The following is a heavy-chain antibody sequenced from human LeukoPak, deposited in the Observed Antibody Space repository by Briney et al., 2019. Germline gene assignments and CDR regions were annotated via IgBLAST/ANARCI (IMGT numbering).Heavy chain of an antibody. CDR2: ISSSGSTI. CDR3: ARDCRDGYNCGDY. Sequence: GGSLRLSCAASGFTFSDYYMTWIRQAPGKGLEWVSYISSSGSTIYYADSVKGRFATSRDNAKKSLYMQMNSLRAEDTAVYYCARDCRDGYNCGDYWGQGTLVTVSS. V-gene: IGHV3-11*01. J-gene: IGHJ4*02. D-gene: IGHD5-24*01. CDR1: GFTFSDYY.